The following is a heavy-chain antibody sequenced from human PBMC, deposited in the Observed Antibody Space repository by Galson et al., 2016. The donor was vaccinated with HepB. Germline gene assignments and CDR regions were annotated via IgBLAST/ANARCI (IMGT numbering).Heavy chain of an antibody. CDR1: GFTFSSYA. Sequence: SLRLSCAASGFTFSSYAMSWVRQAPGKGLGWVSAISGSGGSAHYADSVKGRFTISRDNSKNTLYLQMNSLIAEDMAVYYCAKAKGYCSSTSCRDYYYYGMDVWGQGTTVTVSS. CDR3: AKAKGYCSSTSCRDYYYYGMDV. J-gene: IGHJ6*02. D-gene: IGHD2-2*01. CDR2: ISGSGGSA. V-gene: IGHV3-23*01.